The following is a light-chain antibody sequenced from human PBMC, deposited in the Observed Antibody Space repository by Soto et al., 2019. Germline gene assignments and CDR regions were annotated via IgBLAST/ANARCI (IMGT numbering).Light chain of an antibody. Sequence: DIQMTHSPSTLSASVGYRVTITFRASQSISSWLAWYQQKPGKAPKLLIYKASSLESGVPSRFSGSGSGTEFTLTISSLQPDDFATYYCQQYNSYRTFGQGTKVDIK. CDR3: QQYNSYRT. CDR2: KAS. J-gene: IGKJ1*01. CDR1: QSISSW. V-gene: IGKV1-5*03.